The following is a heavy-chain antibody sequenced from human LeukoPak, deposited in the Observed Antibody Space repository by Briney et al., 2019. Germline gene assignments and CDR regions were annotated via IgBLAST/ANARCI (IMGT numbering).Heavy chain of an antibody. D-gene: IGHD6-13*01. CDR3: ATRPDIATTGPGWFDP. Sequence: SETLSLTCNVSGGSINTNNYYWGWIRQPPGKGLEWIGSIYHSGFAYYNPSLKSRVFISVDTSKSQFSLKLTSVTAADTAVYYCATRPDIATTGPGWFDPWGQGTPVTVSS. CDR1: GGSINTNNYY. CDR2: IYHSGFA. J-gene: IGHJ5*02. V-gene: IGHV4-39*07.